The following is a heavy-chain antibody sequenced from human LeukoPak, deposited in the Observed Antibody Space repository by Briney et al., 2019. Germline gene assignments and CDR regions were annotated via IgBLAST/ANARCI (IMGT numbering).Heavy chain of an antibody. CDR1: GFTFSSYA. J-gene: IGHJ4*02. D-gene: IGHD3-10*01. Sequence: PGRSLRLSCAASGFTFSSYAMHWVRQAPGKGLEWVAVISYDGSNKYYADSVKGRFTISRDNSKNTLYLQMNSLRAEDTAVYYCARDLFLWFGELDYWGQGTLVTVSS. CDR2: ISYDGSNK. CDR3: ARDLFLWFGELDY. V-gene: IGHV3-30-3*01.